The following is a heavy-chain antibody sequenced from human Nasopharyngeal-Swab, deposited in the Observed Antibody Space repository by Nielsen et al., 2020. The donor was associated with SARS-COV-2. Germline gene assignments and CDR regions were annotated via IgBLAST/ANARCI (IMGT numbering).Heavy chain of an antibody. CDR2: IRSKANGGTT. CDR3: TREYDDSWYAEIFDY. CDR1: GFTFGDYA. J-gene: IGHJ4*02. Sequence: GESLKISCTASGFTFGDYAMSWVRQAPGKGLEWVGFIRSKANGGTTEYAASVKGRFTISRDDSKSIAYLQLNSLKTEDTAVYYCTREYDDSWYAEIFDYWGPGTLVTVSS. D-gene: IGHD6-13*01. V-gene: IGHV3-49*04.